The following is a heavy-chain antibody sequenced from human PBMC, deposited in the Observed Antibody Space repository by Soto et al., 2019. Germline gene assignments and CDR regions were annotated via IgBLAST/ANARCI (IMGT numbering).Heavy chain of an antibody. D-gene: IGHD2-15*01. CDR2: IYPGDSDT. V-gene: IGHV5-51*01. Sequence: PGESLKISCKGSGYSFTSYWIGWVRQMPGKGLEWMGIIYPGDSDTRYSPSFQGQVTISADKSISTAYLQWSSLKASDTAMYYCARRGSGGTKTDAFDIWGQGTMVTVSS. CDR1: GYSFTSYW. CDR3: ARRGSGGTKTDAFDI. J-gene: IGHJ3*02.